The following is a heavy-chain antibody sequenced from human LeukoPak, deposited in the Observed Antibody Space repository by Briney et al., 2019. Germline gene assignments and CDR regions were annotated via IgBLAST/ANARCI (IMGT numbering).Heavy chain of an antibody. Sequence: GGSLRLSCAASGFTVSSNYVSWVRQAPGKGLEWVSVIYSGGNTYYADSVKGRFTISRDNSKNTLYLQMNSPRAEDTAVYYCARTWFGELGFDPWGQGTLVTVSS. CDR2: IYSGGNT. D-gene: IGHD3-10*01. CDR1: GFTVSSNY. CDR3: ARTWFGELGFDP. J-gene: IGHJ5*02. V-gene: IGHV3-66*01.